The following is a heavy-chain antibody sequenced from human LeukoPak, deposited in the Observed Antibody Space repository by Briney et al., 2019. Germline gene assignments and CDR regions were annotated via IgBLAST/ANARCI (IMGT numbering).Heavy chain of an antibody. CDR3: ARELPSYSSGWYEDRYYFDY. Sequence: GGSLRLSCAASGFTFSSYWMSWVRQAPGKGLEWVANIKQDGSEKYYVDSVKGRFTISRDNAKNSLYLQMNSLRAEDTAVYYRARELPSYSSGWYEDRYYFDYWGQGTLVTVSS. D-gene: IGHD6-19*01. J-gene: IGHJ4*02. CDR1: GFTFSSYW. V-gene: IGHV3-7*01. CDR2: IKQDGSEK.